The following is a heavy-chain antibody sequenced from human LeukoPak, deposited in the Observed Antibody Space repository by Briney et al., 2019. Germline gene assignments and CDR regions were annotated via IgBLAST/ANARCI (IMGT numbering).Heavy chain of an antibody. Sequence: GGSLRLSCAASGFTFSTYSMNWVRQARGKGLEWVSSISRSSTNIYYADSVKGRFTISRDNAKNSLYLQMNSLRAEDTAVYYCARDIPDYWGQGTQVTVSS. CDR1: GFTFSTYS. CDR3: ARDIPDY. V-gene: IGHV3-21*01. J-gene: IGHJ4*02. CDR2: ISRSSTNI.